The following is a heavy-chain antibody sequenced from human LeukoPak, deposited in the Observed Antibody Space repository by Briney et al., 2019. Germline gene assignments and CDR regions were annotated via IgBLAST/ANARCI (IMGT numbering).Heavy chain of an antibody. J-gene: IGHJ4*02. Sequence: PGGSLRLSCAASGFTFSSYWMSWVRQAPGKGLEWVANIKQDGSEKYYVDSVKGRFTISRDNAKNSLYLQMNSLRAEDTAVYYCAREGVYSSSWEFDYWGQGTLVTVSS. CDR2: IKQDGSEK. CDR1: GFTFSSYW. CDR3: AREGVYSSSWEFDY. D-gene: IGHD6-13*01. V-gene: IGHV3-7*01.